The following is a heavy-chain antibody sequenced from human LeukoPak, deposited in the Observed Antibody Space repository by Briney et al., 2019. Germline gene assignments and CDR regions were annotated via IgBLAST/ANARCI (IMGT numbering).Heavy chain of an antibody. CDR2: MNPNSGNT. J-gene: IGHJ4*02. CDR3: ASLVCSGGSCPFDY. CDR1: GYTFTSYD. D-gene: IGHD2-15*01. V-gene: IGHV1-8*01. Sequence: ASVKVSCKASGYTFTSYDINWVRQATGQGLEWMGWMNPNSGNTGYAQKFQGRVTMTRNTSISTAYMELSSLRSEDTAVYYCASLVCSGGSCPFDYWGQGTLVTVSS.